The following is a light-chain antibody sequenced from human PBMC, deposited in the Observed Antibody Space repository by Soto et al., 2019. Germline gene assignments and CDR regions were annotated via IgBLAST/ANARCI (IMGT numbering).Light chain of an antibody. Sequence: QSALTQPASVSGSPGQSITISCTGTSSDVGGYDYASWCQQHPGKAPKLIIYDVSNRPSGVSNRFSGSKSGNTASLTISGLQAEDEADYYCCSYTSIGTLVFGVGTQLTVL. J-gene: IGLJ2*01. V-gene: IGLV2-14*01. CDR2: DVS. CDR3: CSYTSIGTLV. CDR1: SSDVGGYDY.